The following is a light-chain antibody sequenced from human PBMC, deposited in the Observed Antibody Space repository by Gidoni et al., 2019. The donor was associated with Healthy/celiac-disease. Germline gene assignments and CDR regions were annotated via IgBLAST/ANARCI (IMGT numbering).Light chain of an antibody. CDR2: DFS. CDR3: SSYTRSSTRVV. J-gene: IGLJ2*01. CDR1: SSDVGGYNY. V-gene: IGLV2-14*01. Sequence: QSALTQPVSVSGSPGQSITISFTGTSSDVGGYNYVSLYQQHPGKAPNLLIYDFSNRPSGVSNRFSGSKSGNTASLTISGLQAEEEADYYCSSYTRSSTRVVFGGGTKLXVL.